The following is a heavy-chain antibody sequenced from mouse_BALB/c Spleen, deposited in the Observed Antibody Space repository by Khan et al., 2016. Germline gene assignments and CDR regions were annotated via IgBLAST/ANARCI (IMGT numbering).Heavy chain of an antibody. CDR3: ARWSYYYGSRSGWFAY. V-gene: IGHV1-7*01. CDR1: GYTFTDYW. D-gene: IGHD1-1*01. Sequence: VQLQESGAEMAKPGASVKMSCKASGYTFTDYWMHWVKQRPGQGLEWIGYITPSTGYTEYNQKFKDKSTLTADKSSSTAYMQLSSCTSEDSAVYYYARWSYYYGSRSGWFAYWGQGTRVTVSA. J-gene: IGHJ3*01. CDR2: ITPSTGYT.